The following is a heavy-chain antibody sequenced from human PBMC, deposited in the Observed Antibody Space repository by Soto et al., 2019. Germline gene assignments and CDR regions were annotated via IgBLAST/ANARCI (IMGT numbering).Heavy chain of an antibody. J-gene: IGHJ3*02. CDR1: GYTFTSYA. CDR2: MNPNSGNT. Sequence: GASVKVSCKASGYTFTSYAMHWVRQAPGQRLEWMGWMNPNSGNTGYAQKFQGRVTMTRNTSISTAYMELSSLRSEDTAVYYCYVWGSYRNAFDIWGQGTMVTVSS. V-gene: IGHV1-8*02. D-gene: IGHD3-16*02. CDR3: YVWGSYRNAFDI.